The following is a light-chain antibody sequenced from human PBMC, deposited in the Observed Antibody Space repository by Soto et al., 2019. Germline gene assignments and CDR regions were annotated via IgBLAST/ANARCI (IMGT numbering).Light chain of an antibody. Sequence: EIVMTQSPATLSLSPGERATLSCRASQSISGTYLAWYQQKPGQAPRLLIYSASTRATGIPDRFSGSGSGTDFTLKINRVEAEDVGVYYCMQRIEFPLTFGGGTKVDIK. J-gene: IGKJ4*01. V-gene: IGKV3D-20*02. CDR3: MQRIEFPLT. CDR1: QSISGTY. CDR2: SAS.